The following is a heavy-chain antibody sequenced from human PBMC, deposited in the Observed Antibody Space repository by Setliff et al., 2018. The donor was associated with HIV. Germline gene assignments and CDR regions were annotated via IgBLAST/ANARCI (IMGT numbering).Heavy chain of an antibody. J-gene: IGHJ6*03. V-gene: IGHV4-59*11. Sequence: LSLTCTISGGSIPSHYWSWIRQPPGKGLEWIGYVFYTGGTNYRPSLRGRVTISVDTSKNHFSLKLSSVTAADTAVYYCAKTIRGYISGDYMDVWGKGTTVTVSS. CDR1: GGSIPSHY. CDR2: VFYTGGT. D-gene: IGHD5-18*01. CDR3: AKTIRGYISGDYMDV.